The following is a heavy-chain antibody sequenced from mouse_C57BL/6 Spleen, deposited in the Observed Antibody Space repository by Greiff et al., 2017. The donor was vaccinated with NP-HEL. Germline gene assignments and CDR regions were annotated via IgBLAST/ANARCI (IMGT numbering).Heavy chain of an antibody. D-gene: IGHD1-1*01. CDR1: GFTFSSYG. CDR3: AGDYYGSSYGY. V-gene: IGHV5-6*01. Sequence: EVKLLESGGDLVKPGGSLKLSCAASGFTFSSYGMSWVRQTPDKRLEWVATISSGGSYTYYPDSVKGRITISRDNAKNTMYLQMSSLKSEDTAIYYCAGDYYGSSYGYWGQGTTLTVSS. CDR2: ISSGGSYT. J-gene: IGHJ2*01.